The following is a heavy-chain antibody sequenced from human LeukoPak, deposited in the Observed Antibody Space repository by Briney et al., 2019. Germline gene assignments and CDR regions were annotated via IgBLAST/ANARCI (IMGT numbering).Heavy chain of an antibody. J-gene: IGHJ4*02. CDR1: GFTFSSYA. D-gene: IGHD3-22*01. V-gene: IGHV3-23*01. Sequence: GGSLRLXCAASGFTFSSYAMNWARQAPGKGLEWVSTITGSGGDTYYADSVKRRFTISRDNSKNTLYLQMNSLRAEDTAIYYCAKDPYVGGGYHFDSWGQGSLVTVSS. CDR3: AKDPYVGGGYHFDS. CDR2: ITGSGGDT.